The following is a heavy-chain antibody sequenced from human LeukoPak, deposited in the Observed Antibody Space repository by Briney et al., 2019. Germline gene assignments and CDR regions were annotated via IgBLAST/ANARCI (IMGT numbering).Heavy chain of an antibody. CDR1: GGSNY. V-gene: IGHV4-59*08. CDR2: IHYSGSP. CDR3: AKIKDFLDAFDI. J-gene: IGHJ3*02. Sequence: SETLSLTCTVSGGSNYWTWIRQAPGKGLEWIAYIHYSGSPHYNPSLRSRVTISLDTSKNQFSLKLSSVTAADTAVYYCAKIKDFLDAFDIWGQGTMVTVSS. D-gene: IGHD3/OR15-3a*01.